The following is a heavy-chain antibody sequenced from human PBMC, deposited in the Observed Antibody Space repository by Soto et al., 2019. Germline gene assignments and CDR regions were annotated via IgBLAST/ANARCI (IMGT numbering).Heavy chain of an antibody. J-gene: IGHJ5*02. CDR1: GFTFSRYA. CDR3: VKDRLPRGYSYGYPLDP. Sequence: GGSLILSCSASGFTFSRYAMHWVRQAPGKRLEYVSVISSNGGSTYYADSVKGRFTISRDNSKNTLYLLMSSLRAEDTAVYYCVKDRLPRGYSYGYPLDPWGQGTLVTVSS. CDR2: ISSNGGST. V-gene: IGHV3-64D*08. D-gene: IGHD5-18*01.